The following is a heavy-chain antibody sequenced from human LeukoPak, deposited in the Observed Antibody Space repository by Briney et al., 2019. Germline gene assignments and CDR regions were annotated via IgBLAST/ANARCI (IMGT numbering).Heavy chain of an antibody. Sequence: SETLSLTCTVSGGSISSYYWSWIRQPPGKGLEWIGYIYYSGSTNYNPSLKSRVTISVDTSKNQFSLKLSSVTAADTAVYYCARGRNYYDSSGYKNYFDYWGQGTLVTVSS. D-gene: IGHD3-22*01. CDR3: ARGRNYYDSSGYKNYFDY. CDR1: GGSISSYY. CDR2: IYYSGST. J-gene: IGHJ4*02. V-gene: IGHV4-59*12.